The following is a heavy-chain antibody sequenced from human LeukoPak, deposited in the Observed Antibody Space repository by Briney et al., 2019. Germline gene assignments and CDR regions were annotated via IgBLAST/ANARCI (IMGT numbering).Heavy chain of an antibody. CDR3: ARATYPLYAFDI. CDR2: IYYSGST. V-gene: IGHV4-39*07. J-gene: IGHJ3*02. Sequence: SETLSLTCTVSGGSISSSSYYWGWIRQPPGKGLEWIGSIYYSGSTYYNPSLKSRVTISVDTSKNQFSLKLSSVTAADTAVYYCARATYPLYAFDIWGQGTMVTVSS. CDR1: GGSISSSSYY.